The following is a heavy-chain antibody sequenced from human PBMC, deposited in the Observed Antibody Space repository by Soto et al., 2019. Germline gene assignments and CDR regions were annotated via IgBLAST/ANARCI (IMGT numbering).Heavy chain of an antibody. Sequence: SETLSLTCGVSGGSLSSGDYYWSWIRQPPGKGLEWIGYIYYSGSTYYNPSLKSRVTISVDTSKNQFSLKLSSVTAADTAVYYCARDGNHYLARPNWFDPWGQGTLVTVSS. J-gene: IGHJ5*02. CDR3: ARDGNHYLARPNWFDP. V-gene: IGHV4-30-4*01. CDR1: GGSLSSGDYY. CDR2: IYYSGST. D-gene: IGHD3-10*01.